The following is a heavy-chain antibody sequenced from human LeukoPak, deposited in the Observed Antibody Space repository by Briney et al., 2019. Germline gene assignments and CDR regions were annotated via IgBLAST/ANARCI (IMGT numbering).Heavy chain of an antibody. D-gene: IGHD3-22*01. CDR3: ARDRVDSSGYYYYYGIDV. Sequence: KPSQTLSLTCTVSGGSISSGGYYWSWIRQHPGKGLEWIGYIYYSGSTNYNPSLKSRLTMSADTSKNQFSLNLRSVTAADTAIYYCARDRVDSSGYYYYYGIDVWGQGTAVTVSS. CDR1: GGSISSGGYY. J-gene: IGHJ6*02. CDR2: IYYSGST. V-gene: IGHV4-31*03.